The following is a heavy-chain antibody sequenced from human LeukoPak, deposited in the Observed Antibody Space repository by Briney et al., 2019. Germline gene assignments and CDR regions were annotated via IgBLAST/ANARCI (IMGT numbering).Heavy chain of an antibody. D-gene: IGHD5-18*01. V-gene: IGHV4-39*01. CDR3: ARITKAMGIDY. CDR2: ISYSGRT. Sequence: SETLSLTCTVSGGSIGSSSYYWGWIRQPPGKGLEWIGSISYSGRTYYNPSLKSRVTVSVDTSKNQFSLKLTSVTAADTAMFYCARITKAMGIDYWGQGTLVTVSS. J-gene: IGHJ4*02. CDR1: GGSIGSSSYY.